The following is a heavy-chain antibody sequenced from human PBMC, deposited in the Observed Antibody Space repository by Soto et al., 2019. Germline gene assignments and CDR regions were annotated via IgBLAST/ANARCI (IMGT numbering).Heavy chain of an antibody. V-gene: IGHV3-33*01. CDR1: GFTFSSYG. D-gene: IGHD4-17*01. CDR3: ARDLTTVTTLTFDY. CDR2: IWYDGSNK. J-gene: IGHJ4*02. Sequence: GGSLRLSCAASGFTFSSYGMHWVRQAPGKGLEWVAVIWYDGSNKYYADSVKGRFTISRDNSKNTLYLQMNSLRAEDTAVYYCARDLTTVTTLTFDYWGQGTLVTVSS.